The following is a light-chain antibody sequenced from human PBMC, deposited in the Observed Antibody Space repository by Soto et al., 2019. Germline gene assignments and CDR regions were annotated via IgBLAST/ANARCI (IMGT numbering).Light chain of an antibody. CDR3: QKYNSAPST. CDR1: QGISNY. CDR2: AAS. J-gene: IGKJ5*01. V-gene: IGKV1-27*01. Sequence: DIQMTQSPSSLSASVGDRVTITCRASQGISNYLAWYQQKPGKVPNLLIYAASTLKSALPSLFSGSGSATDFTLTVSSLHAEDVATYYCQKYNSAPSTFGQGTRLEIK.